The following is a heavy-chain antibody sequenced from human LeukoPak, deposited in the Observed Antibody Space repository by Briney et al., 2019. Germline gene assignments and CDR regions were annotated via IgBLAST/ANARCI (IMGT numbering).Heavy chain of an antibody. CDR3: AKPRDSSGYYRKNPFDY. J-gene: IGHJ4*02. Sequence: GSLRLSCAASGFPFSSDAMSWVRPAPGKGLEWVSAINGSGGSTYYADSVKGRFTISRDNSKNTLCLQMNSLRAEDTAVYYCAKPRDSSGYYRKNPFDYWGQGTLVTVSS. CDR2: INGSGGST. D-gene: IGHD3-22*01. V-gene: IGHV3-23*01. CDR1: GFPFSSDA.